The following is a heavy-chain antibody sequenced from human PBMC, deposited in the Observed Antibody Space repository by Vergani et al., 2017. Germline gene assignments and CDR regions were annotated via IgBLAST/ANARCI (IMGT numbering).Heavy chain of an antibody. CDR3: ASEGPMVRGVPDY. CDR2: ISSSSSYI. V-gene: IGHV3-21*01. Sequence: EVQLVESGGGLVKPGGSLRLSCAASGFTFSSHSMNWVRQAPGKGLEWVSSISSSSSYIYYADSVKGRFTISRDNAKNSLYLQMNSLRAEDTAVYYCASEGPMVRGVPDYWGQGTLVTVSS. J-gene: IGHJ4*02. D-gene: IGHD3-10*01. CDR1: GFTFSSHS.